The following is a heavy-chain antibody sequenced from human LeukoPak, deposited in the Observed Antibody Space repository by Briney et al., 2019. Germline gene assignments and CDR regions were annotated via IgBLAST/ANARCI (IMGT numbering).Heavy chain of an antibody. Sequence: GGSLRLSCAASGFTFSDYAMSWVRQAPGKGLEWVAVIWYDGSNKYYADSVKGRFTISRDNSKNTLYLQMNSLRAEDTAVYYCARGPINPWVGVVYYYYGMDVWGQGTTVTVSS. CDR3: ARGPINPWVGVVYYYYGMDV. CDR1: GFTFSDYA. CDR2: IWYDGSNK. V-gene: IGHV3-33*08. J-gene: IGHJ6*02. D-gene: IGHD3-3*01.